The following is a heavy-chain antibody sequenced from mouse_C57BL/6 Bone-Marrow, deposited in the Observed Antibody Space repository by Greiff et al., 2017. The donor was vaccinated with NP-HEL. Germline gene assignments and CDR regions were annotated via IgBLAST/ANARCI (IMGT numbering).Heavy chain of an antibody. Sequence: EVKVEESGPGLAKPSQTLSLTCSVTGYSITSDYWNWIRKFPGNKLEYMGYISYSGSTYYNPSLKSRISITRDTSKNQYYLQLNSVTTEDTATYYCARRITTVVPSTWYFDVWGTGTTVTVSS. CDR3: ARRITTVVPSTWYFDV. CDR2: ISYSGST. D-gene: IGHD1-1*01. V-gene: IGHV3-8*01. J-gene: IGHJ1*03. CDR1: GYSITSDY.